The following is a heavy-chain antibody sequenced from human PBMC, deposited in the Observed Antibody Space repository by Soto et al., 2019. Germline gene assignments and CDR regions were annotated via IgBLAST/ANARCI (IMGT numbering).Heavy chain of an antibody. Sequence: SETLSLTCPVSGGSISSGGYSWSWIRQTPGKGLEWIGYIYPTGTTYYNPSLKNRATLSIDTSQNQFSLQLTSVTAADPAVYYCARAPPGPAPRWGVLVHGTTVTVSS. CDR1: GGSISSGGYS. D-gene: IGHD1-26*01. CDR3: ARAPPGPAPRWGV. J-gene: IGHJ6*02. CDR2: IYPTGTT. V-gene: IGHV4-30-2*01.